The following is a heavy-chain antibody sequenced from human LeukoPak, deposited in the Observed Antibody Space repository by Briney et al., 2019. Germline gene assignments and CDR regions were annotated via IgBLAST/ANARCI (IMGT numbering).Heavy chain of an antibody. Sequence: GGSLRLSCTASGFTFGDYAMSWVRQAPGKGLEWVANIKQDGSEKYYVDSVKGRFTISRDNAKNSLYLQMNSLRAEDTAVYYCAKEVAARPFDAFDIWGQGTMVTVSS. J-gene: IGHJ3*02. CDR2: IKQDGSEK. CDR3: AKEVAARPFDAFDI. V-gene: IGHV3-7*03. D-gene: IGHD6-19*01. CDR1: GFTFGDYA.